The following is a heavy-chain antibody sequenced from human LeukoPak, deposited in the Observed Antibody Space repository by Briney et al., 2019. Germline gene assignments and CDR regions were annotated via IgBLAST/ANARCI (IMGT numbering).Heavy chain of an antibody. CDR2: IIPIFGIA. Sequence: SVRVSCKASGGTFSSYAISWVRQAPGQGLEWMGRIIPIFGIANYAQKFQGRVTITADKSTSTAYMELSSLRSEDTAVYYCAREGSMGLTGTYHFDYWGQGTLVTVSS. J-gene: IGHJ4*02. CDR3: AREGSMGLTGTYHFDY. D-gene: IGHD1-7*01. CDR1: GGTFSSYA. V-gene: IGHV1-69*04.